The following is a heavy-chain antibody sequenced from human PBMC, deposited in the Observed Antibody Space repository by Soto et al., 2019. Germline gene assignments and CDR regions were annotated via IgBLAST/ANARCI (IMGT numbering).Heavy chain of an antibody. CDR1: GFSFSNGW. V-gene: IGHV3-15*05. CDR2: IKSKTDGGTT. D-gene: IGHD1-26*01. CDR3: TTDEWE. Sequence: ELQLVESGGGLVKPGGSLRLSCAASGFSFSNGWMSWVRQAPGKGLEWVGRIKSKTDGGTTDYAASVKGRFTISRDDSENTLYLQMNSLTIEATAVYYCTTDEWEWGQGTMVTVSS. J-gene: IGHJ4*02.